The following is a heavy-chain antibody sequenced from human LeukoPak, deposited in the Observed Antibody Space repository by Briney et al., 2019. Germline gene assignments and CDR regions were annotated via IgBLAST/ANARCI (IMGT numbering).Heavy chain of an antibody. J-gene: IGHJ4*02. CDR2: ISSTSSLI. Sequence: GGSLRLSCAASGFTFSSFNMNWVRQAPGKGLEWVSSISSTSSLIWYVDSLKGRFTISRDNAKNSLYLQMDRLRAEDTAIYYCARYNSGWNDYWGQGTLVTVSS. D-gene: IGHD6-19*01. CDR1: GFTFSSFN. V-gene: IGHV3-21*01. CDR3: ARYNSGWNDY.